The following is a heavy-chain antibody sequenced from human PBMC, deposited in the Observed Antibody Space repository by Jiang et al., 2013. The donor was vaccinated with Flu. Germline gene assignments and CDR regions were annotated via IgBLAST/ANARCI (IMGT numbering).Heavy chain of an antibody. J-gene: IGHJ4*02. D-gene: IGHD2-2*01. CDR3: ARDRGSTRWLEPIDY. CDR2: ISAYNGDT. CDR1: GYTFTSYG. Sequence: EVKKPGASVKVSCTASGYTFTSYGISRVRQAPGQGLEWMAWISAYNGDTKYAQKFQGRVTMTTDTPTSTAYMELRSLISDDTAVYYCARDRGSTRWLEPIDYWGQGTLVTVSS. V-gene: IGHV1-18*04.